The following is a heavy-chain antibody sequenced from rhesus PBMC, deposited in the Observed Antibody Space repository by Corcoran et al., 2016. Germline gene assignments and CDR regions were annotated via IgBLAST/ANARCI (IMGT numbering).Heavy chain of an antibody. CDR2: IYGSGGST. CDR1: GGSIRSGNW. Sequence: QVQLQETGPTVVKPSETLSLTCAVSGGSIRSGNWWTGIRQSPGKGLEWIGGIYGSGGSTEYNPSLKRRVTLSKDTAKNQFSLELRSVTAADSAIFYCARGNYVNGLDSWGQGVVVTVSS. CDR3: ARGNYVNGLDS. V-gene: IGHV4-93*01. J-gene: IGHJ6*01. D-gene: IGHD4-17*01.